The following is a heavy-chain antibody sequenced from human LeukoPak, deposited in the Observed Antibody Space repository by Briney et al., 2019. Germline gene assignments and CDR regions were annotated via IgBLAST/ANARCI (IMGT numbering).Heavy chain of an antibody. CDR1: GFTFSSHT. Sequence: GGSLRLSCAASGFTFSSHTMTWVRLAPGKGLEWVSSISGSSSYIYYADSVKGRFTISRDNSKNTLYLQMNSLRAEDTAVYYCARGTAAAGTDPFVSDYWGQGTLVTVSS. D-gene: IGHD6-13*01. CDR2: ISGSSSYI. CDR3: ARGTAAAGTDPFVSDY. J-gene: IGHJ4*02. V-gene: IGHV3-21*01.